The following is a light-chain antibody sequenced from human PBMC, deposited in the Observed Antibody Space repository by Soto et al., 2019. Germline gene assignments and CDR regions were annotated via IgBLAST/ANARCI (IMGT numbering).Light chain of an antibody. Sequence: ETVMTQSPGSLSVSLGERAALSCRASQSVSSNYLAWYQQKPGQAPRLLIYGASTRATGIPDRFSGSGSGTDFTLTISRLEPEDFAVYYCQQYGNSPPITFGGGTKVDIK. CDR1: QSVSSNY. CDR3: QQYGNSPPIT. CDR2: GAS. V-gene: IGKV3-20*01. J-gene: IGKJ4*01.